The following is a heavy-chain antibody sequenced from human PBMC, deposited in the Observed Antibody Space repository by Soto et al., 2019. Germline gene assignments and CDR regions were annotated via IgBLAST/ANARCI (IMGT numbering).Heavy chain of an antibody. CDR2: MNPNSGNT. CDR3: ARGRRITMVRGVIKYYFDY. J-gene: IGHJ4*02. V-gene: IGHV1-8*01. D-gene: IGHD3-10*01. CDR1: GYTFTSYD. Sequence: QVQLVQSGAEVKKPGASVKVYCKASGYTFTSYDINWVRQATGQGLEWMGWMNPNSGNTGYAQKFQGRVTMTRNTSISSAYMEMSSLRSEDTAVYYCARGRRITMVRGVIKYYFDYWGQGTLVTVSS.